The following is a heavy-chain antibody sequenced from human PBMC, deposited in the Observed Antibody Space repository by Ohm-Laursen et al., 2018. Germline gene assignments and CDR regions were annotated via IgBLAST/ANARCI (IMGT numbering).Heavy chain of an antibody. D-gene: IGHD3-3*01. J-gene: IGHJ6*02. Sequence: SLRLSCAASGFTFGTYWMHWVRQAPGKGLAWVSRINSDGSSTSYADSVKGRFTTSRDNAKNTLYLQMNSLRAEDTAVYYCARDHDFYNCGMDVWGQGTTVTVSS. V-gene: IGHV3-74*01. CDR2: INSDGSST. CDR3: ARDHDFYNCGMDV. CDR1: GFTFGTYW.